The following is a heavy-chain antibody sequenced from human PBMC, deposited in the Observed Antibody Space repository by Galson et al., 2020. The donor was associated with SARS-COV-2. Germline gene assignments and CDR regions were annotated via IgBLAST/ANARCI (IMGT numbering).Heavy chain of an antibody. CDR3: ARRGPWELVSGLDY. Sequence: KVSCKGSGYSFTTYGISWVRQMPGKGLEWMGRIDPSDSYTKYSPSFQGHVTISVDKSISTAYLQWSSLKASDTAVYYCARRGPWELVSGLDYWGQGTLITVSS. V-gene: IGHV5-10-1*01. J-gene: IGHJ4*02. CDR1: GYSFTTYG. D-gene: IGHD1-26*01. CDR2: IDPSDSYT.